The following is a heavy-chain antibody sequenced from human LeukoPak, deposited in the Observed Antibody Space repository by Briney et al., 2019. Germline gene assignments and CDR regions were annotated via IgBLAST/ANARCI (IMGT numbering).Heavy chain of an antibody. Sequence: SETLSLTCTVSGGSISSYFWSWIRQSPGKGLEWIGWIHYSGGTSYNPSLKSRVIISVDTSKNQFSLKVTSVTAADTATYYCARYSELSETRWFDPWGQGTLVTVSS. J-gene: IGHJ5*02. D-gene: IGHD1-26*01. CDR2: IHYSGGT. CDR1: GGSISSYF. CDR3: ARYSELSETRWFDP. V-gene: IGHV4-59*01.